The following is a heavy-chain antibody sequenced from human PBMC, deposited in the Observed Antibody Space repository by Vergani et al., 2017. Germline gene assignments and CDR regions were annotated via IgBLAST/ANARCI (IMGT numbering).Heavy chain of an antibody. CDR2: IYSGGST. D-gene: IGHD4-17*01. Sequence: EVQLVETGGGLIQPGGSLRLSCAASGFTVSSNYMSWVRQAPGKGLEWVSVIYSGGSTYYADSVKGRFTISRDNSKNTLYLQMNSLRAEDTAVYYCARDSLSYGDYEDYYYYYMDVWGQGTTVTVSS. J-gene: IGHJ6*03. CDR1: GFTVSSNY. CDR3: ARDSLSYGDYEDYYYYYMDV. V-gene: IGHV3-53*02.